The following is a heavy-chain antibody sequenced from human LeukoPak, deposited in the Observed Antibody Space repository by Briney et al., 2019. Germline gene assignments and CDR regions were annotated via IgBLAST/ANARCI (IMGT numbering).Heavy chain of an antibody. CDR3: ARDRYYYGSGSYYNFDY. D-gene: IGHD3-10*01. J-gene: IGHJ4*02. V-gene: IGHV1-69*13. CDR2: IIPIFGTA. Sequence: ASVKVSCKASGGTFSSYAISWVRQAPGQGLEWMGGIIPIFGTANYAQKFQGRVTITADESTSTAYMELSSLRSEDTAVYYCARDRYYYGSGSYYNFDYWGQGTLVTVSS. CDR1: GGTFSSYA.